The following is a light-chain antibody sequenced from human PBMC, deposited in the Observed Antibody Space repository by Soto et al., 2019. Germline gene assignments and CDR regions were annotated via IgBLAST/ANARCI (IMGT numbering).Light chain of an antibody. V-gene: IGKV3-15*01. CDR3: QQYKNWPPYT. Sequence: EVVMTQSPATLSVSPGERATLSCRASQSVSRNLAWYQQKVGQAPRLLIYGASTRATGIPARFSGSGSGTEFTLTISNLQSEDFAVYYCQQYKNWPPYTFGQGTKLEIK. CDR1: QSVSRN. CDR2: GAS. J-gene: IGKJ2*01.